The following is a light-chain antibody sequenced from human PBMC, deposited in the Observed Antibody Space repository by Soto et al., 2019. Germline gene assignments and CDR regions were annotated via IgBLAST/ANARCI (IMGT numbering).Light chain of an antibody. CDR3: SSYAGSNNLV. CDR1: SSDVGGYNY. V-gene: IGLV2-8*01. CDR2: EVS. Sequence: QSVLTQPPSASGSPGQPVTISCTGTSSDVGGYNYVSWYQQHPGKPPKVMIHEVSKRPSGVPYRFSGSDSGNTASLTVSGLQDEDEADYYCSSYAGSNNLVFGGGTKLTVL. J-gene: IGLJ2*01.